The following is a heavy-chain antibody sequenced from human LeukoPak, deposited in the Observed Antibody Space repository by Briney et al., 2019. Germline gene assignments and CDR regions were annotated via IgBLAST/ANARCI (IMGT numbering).Heavy chain of an antibody. CDR1: GYSISSGYH. Sequence: PSETLSLTCTVSGYSISSGYHWGWIRQPPGKGLEWIANIFHTGSSYYHPSLESRLSISVDKSKIQLSLNLNSVTAADTAVYYCARAGTNLGDYDYWGQGTLVTVSS. V-gene: IGHV4-38-2*02. CDR2: IFHTGSS. CDR3: ARAGTNLGDYDY. D-gene: IGHD4-17*01. J-gene: IGHJ4*02.